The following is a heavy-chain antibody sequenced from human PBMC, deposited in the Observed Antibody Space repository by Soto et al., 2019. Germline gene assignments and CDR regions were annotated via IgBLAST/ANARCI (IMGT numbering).Heavy chain of an antibody. CDR2: VFRRGST. CDR3: ARGSYGAGSDY. V-gene: IGHV4-30-2*01. Sequence: SETLSLTCTVSGGSISSGDYSWSWIRQPPGKGLEWIGYVFRRGSTYYSPSLKSRVTISVDGSKNQFSLKLTSVTAADTGVYYCARGSYGAGSDYWGQGTLVTVSS. CDR1: GGSISSGDYS. D-gene: IGHD3-10*01. J-gene: IGHJ4*02.